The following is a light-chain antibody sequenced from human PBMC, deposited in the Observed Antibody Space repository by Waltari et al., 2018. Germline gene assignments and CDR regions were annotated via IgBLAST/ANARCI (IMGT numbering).Light chain of an antibody. J-gene: IGLJ2*01. CDR3: QVWDNYADLVI. V-gene: IGLV3-21*02. CDR2: DDD. Sequence: SSVPTQPPSVSVAPGQTATITGGGNNAVSKSVHWYQQQPGQAPVLVVYDDDVRPPGIPERISGSNSANTASLTINRVEVGDEAAYFCQVWDNYADLVIFGGGTKLTVL. CDR1: NAVSKS.